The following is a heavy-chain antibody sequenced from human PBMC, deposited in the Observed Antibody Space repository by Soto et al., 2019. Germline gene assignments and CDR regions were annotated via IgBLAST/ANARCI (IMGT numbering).Heavy chain of an antibody. V-gene: IGHV3-9*01. CDR3: AKDMGYQLLCFQH. CDR2: ISWNSGSI. J-gene: IGHJ1*01. Sequence: GGSLRLSCAASGFTFDDYAMHWVRQAPGKGLEWVSGISWNSGSIGYADSVKGRFTISRDNAKNSLYLQMNSLRAEDTALYYCAKDMGYQLLCFQHWGQGTLVTVSS. D-gene: IGHD2-2*01. CDR1: GFTFDDYA.